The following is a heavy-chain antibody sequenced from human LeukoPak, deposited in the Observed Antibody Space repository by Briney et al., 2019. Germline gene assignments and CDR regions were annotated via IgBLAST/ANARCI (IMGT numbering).Heavy chain of an antibody. CDR2: VIPMFDVT. D-gene: IGHD4-23*01. CDR3: ARDPALEGTEDYRDFGGVESVDAFDV. CDR1: GGTFSSYA. V-gene: IGHV1-69*10. J-gene: IGHJ3*01. Sequence: SVKVSCKASGGTFSSYALSWMRQAPGQGLEWMGRVIPMFDVTDYAQKFQGRVTTTADTSTGTAYMELSSLTSDDTAMYYCARDPALEGTEDYRDFGGVESVDAFDVWGQGTMVTVFS.